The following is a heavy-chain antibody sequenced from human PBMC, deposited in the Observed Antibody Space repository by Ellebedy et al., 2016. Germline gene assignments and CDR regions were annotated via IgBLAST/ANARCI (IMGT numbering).Heavy chain of an antibody. CDR1: GFTFSSYG. Sequence: GESLKISXAVSGFTFSSYGMHWVRQAPGKGLEWVANIKQDGSEKYYVDSVKGRFTISRDNSKNTLYLQMNSLKTEDTAVYYCTTSSYYYDSSGYYTYYYYGMDVWGQGTTVTVSS. J-gene: IGHJ6*02. V-gene: IGHV3-7*03. CDR2: IKQDGSEK. D-gene: IGHD3-22*01. CDR3: TTSSYYYDSSGYYTYYYYGMDV.